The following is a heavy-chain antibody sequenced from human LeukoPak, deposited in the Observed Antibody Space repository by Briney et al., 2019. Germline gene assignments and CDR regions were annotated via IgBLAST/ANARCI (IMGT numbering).Heavy chain of an antibody. CDR3: ARGGGMTTVTPTLAFEI. J-gene: IGHJ3*02. CDR1: GGSINSGGHY. Sequence: SETLSLTCNVSGGSINSGGHYWSWIRQTPGKGLEWIGYMYYTGNNNYNPSLKSRVTISEDTSKNQFSLKLNSVTAADTAVYYCARGGGMTTVTPTLAFEIWGQGTMVTVSS. V-gene: IGHV4-61*08. D-gene: IGHD4-17*01. CDR2: MYYTGNN.